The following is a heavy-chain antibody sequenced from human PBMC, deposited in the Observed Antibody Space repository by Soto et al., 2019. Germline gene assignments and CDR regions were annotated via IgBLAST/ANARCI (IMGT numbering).Heavy chain of an antibody. D-gene: IGHD3-10*01. CDR3: TRDRGYPDSFDL. CDR1: GFTVSSNY. J-gene: IGHJ3*01. V-gene: IGHV3-66*01. Sequence: PGGSLRLSCAASGFTVSSNYMSWVRQAPGKGLEWVSVIYSGGSTYYADSVKGRFTISRDNAKNKLYLQMNSLRVEDTAVYYCTRDRGYPDSFDLWGQGTMVTVSS. CDR2: IYSGGST.